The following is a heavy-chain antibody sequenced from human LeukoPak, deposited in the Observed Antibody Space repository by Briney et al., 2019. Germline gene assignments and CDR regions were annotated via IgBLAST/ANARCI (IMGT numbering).Heavy chain of an antibody. V-gene: IGHV3-30*18. CDR3: AKDRLVLGGGANWAHFDY. Sequence: GGSLRLSCAASGFTFSSYGMHWVRQAPGKGLEWVAVISYDGSNKYYADSVKGRFTISRDNSKNTLYLQMNSLRAEDTAVYYCAKDRLVLGGGANWAHFDYWGQGTLVTVSS. D-gene: IGHD7-27*01. CDR2: ISYDGSNK. CDR1: GFTFSSYG. J-gene: IGHJ4*02.